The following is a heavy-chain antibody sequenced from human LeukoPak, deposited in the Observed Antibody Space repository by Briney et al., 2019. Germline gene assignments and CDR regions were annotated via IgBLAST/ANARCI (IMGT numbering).Heavy chain of an antibody. Sequence: ASVKVSCKASGGTFSSYAISWVRQAPGQGIEWMGRIIPILGIANYAQKFQGRVTITADKSTSTAYMELSSLRSEDTAVYYCARGVAYCGGDCQFDYWGQGTLVTVSS. V-gene: IGHV1-69*04. CDR3: ARGVAYCGGDCQFDY. D-gene: IGHD2-21*02. CDR1: GGTFSSYA. J-gene: IGHJ4*02. CDR2: IIPILGIA.